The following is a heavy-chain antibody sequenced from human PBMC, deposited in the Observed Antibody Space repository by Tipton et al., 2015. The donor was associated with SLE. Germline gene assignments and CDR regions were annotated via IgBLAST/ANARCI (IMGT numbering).Heavy chain of an antibody. J-gene: IGHJ5*02. D-gene: IGHD6-13*01. CDR3: ARHSSSWYKDWFDP. Sequence: TLSLTCTLSGGSISSSSYYWGWIRQPPGKGLEWIGSIYYSGSTYYNPSLKSRVTISVDTSKNQFSLKLSSVTAADTAVYYYARHSSSWYKDWFDPWGQGTLVTVSS. V-gene: IGHV4-39*01. CDR2: IYYSGST. CDR1: GGSISSSSYY.